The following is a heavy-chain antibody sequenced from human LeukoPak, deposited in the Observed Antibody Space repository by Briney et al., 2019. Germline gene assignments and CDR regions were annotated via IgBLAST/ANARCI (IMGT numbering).Heavy chain of an antibody. Sequence: GGSLRLSCAVSGISLSNYGMNWVRQAPGKELEWISYISVFNTIYYADSVRGRFTISRDNAKSSLYLQLNSLRAEDTAVYYCARGTEWERNFDYWDQGTLVTVSS. V-gene: IGHV3-69-1*02. CDR2: ISVFNTI. CDR1: GISLSNYG. CDR3: ARGTEWERNFDY. J-gene: IGHJ4*02. D-gene: IGHD1-26*01.